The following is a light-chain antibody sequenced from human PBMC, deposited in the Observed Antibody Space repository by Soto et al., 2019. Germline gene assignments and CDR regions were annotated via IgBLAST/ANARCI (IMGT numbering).Light chain of an antibody. J-gene: IGLJ2*01. Sequence: SYELTQPPSVSVSPGQTASITCSGDNLGEKYACWYQQKPGQSPVLVIYQDTKRPSGIPERFSGSNSGNTATLTISGTQAMDEADYYCQAWDNNNVVFGGGTKLTVL. V-gene: IGLV3-1*01. CDR2: QDT. CDR3: QAWDNNNVV. CDR1: NLGEKY.